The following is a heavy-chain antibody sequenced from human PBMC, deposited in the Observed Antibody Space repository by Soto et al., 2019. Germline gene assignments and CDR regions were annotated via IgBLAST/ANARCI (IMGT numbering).Heavy chain of an antibody. J-gene: IGHJ6*02. CDR2: RYDDGST. V-gene: IGHV4-39*01. CDR3: ARGIYDGSSRYYLDV. CDR1: ADSIRNRNYY. D-gene: IGHD3-22*01. Sequence: PSETLSLTCAVFADSIRNRNYYCAWIRQPPGKGLEWIVSRYDDGSTFYNPSLKGRVSVSIDTSKKQFSLKMTSVTATDKAVYYCARGIYDGSSRYYLDVWG.